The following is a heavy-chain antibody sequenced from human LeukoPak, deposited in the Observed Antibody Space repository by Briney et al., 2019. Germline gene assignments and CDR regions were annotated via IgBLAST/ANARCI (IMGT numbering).Heavy chain of an antibody. CDR1: GYNFTTYG. CDR3: ARDDCGDISCPSLEY. V-gene: IGHV1-18*01. CDR2: ISAYNGNT. D-gene: IGHD2-21*01. Sequence: ASVKVSCKASGYNFTTYGITWVRQAPGQGLEWMGWISAYNGNTNYAQKLQGRVTMTTDTSTSTAYLELRSLRSDDTAVYYCARDDCGDISCPSLEYWGQGTLVTVSS. J-gene: IGHJ4*02.